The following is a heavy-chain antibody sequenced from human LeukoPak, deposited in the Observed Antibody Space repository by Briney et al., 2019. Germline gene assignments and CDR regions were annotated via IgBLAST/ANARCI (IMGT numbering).Heavy chain of an antibody. CDR2: ISSGGTNI. Sequence: GGSLRLSCAASGFTFSSFYLNWVRQAPGKGLEWISYISSGGTNIYYADSVKDRFTISRDNARNSLYLQMNSLRAEDTAVYYCARDGRGTCRSSSCSKGLNWFDPWGPGILVTVSS. CDR1: GFTFSSFY. CDR3: ARDGRGTCRSSSCSKGLNWFDP. J-gene: IGHJ5*02. D-gene: IGHD2-2*01. V-gene: IGHV3-48*03.